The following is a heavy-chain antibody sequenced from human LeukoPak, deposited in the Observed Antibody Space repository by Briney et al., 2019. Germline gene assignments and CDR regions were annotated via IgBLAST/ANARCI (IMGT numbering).Heavy chain of an antibody. D-gene: IGHD3-3*01. Sequence: SETLSLTCTVSGGSISSGGYYWSWIRQHPGKGLEWIGYIYYSGSTYYNPSLKSRVTISVDTSKNQFSLKLSPVTAADTAVYYCARGPLEWLNHDYWGQGTLVTVSS. J-gene: IGHJ4*02. CDR1: GGSISSGGYY. V-gene: IGHV4-31*03. CDR2: IYYSGST. CDR3: ARGPLEWLNHDY.